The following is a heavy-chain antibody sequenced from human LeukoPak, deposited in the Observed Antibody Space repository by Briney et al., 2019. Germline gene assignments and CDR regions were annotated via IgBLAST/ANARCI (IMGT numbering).Heavy chain of an antibody. J-gene: IGHJ4*02. D-gene: IGHD5-18*01. CDR1: GFKFSDHY. V-gene: IGHV3-30*02. Sequence: PGGSQRLSCAASGFKFSDHYIDWVRQAPGKGLEWVAFIRKDGSGTYYADSVKGRFTISRDNSKNTVHLQMSSLGAEDTAVYYCAKGDSYGFDYWGQGSLVTVAS. CDR3: AKGDSYGFDY. CDR2: IRKDGSGT.